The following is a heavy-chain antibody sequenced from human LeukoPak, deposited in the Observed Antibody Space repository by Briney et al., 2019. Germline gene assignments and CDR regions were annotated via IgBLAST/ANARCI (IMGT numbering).Heavy chain of an antibody. V-gene: IGHV3-53*01. CDR1: GFTVSSNY. CDR3: ARDRSGSGGWDYYFDY. D-gene: IGHD3-10*01. CDR2: IYSGGST. J-gene: IGHJ4*02. Sequence: QSGGSLRLSCAASGFTVSSNYMSWVRQAPGKGLEWVSVIYSGGSTYYADSVKGRFTISRDNSKNTLYLQMNSLRAEDTAVYYCARDRSGSGGWDYYFDYWGQGTLVTVSS.